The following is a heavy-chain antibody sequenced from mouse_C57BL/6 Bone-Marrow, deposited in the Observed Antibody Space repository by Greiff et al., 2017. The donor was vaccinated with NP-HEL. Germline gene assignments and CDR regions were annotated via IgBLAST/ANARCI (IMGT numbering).Heavy chain of an antibody. CDR3: ARHSGPTYYCGSSFFAY. CDR1: GFTFSSYG. D-gene: IGHD1-1*01. Sequence: EVKLVESGGDLVKPGGSLKLSCAASGFTFSSYGMPWVRQTPDKRLEWVATISSGGSYTYYPDSVKGRFTISRDNAKNTLYLQMSSLKSEDTAMYYCARHSGPTYYCGSSFFAYWGQGTLVTVSA. CDR2: ISSGGSYT. J-gene: IGHJ3*01. V-gene: IGHV5-6*01.